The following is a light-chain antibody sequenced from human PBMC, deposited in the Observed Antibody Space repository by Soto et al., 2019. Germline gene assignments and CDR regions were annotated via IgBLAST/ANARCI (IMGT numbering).Light chain of an antibody. CDR2: STS. J-gene: IGKJ1*01. V-gene: IGKV3-20*01. CDR1: QSVSSTY. CDR3: QQYGSSPRT. Sequence: EIVLTQSPCTLSLSPGERATLSCRASQSVSSTYLAWYQQKPGQAPRLLIYSTSVRATGIPDRFSGSGSGTGFTLTISRLEPEDFAVYYCQQYGSSPRTFGQGTKVEIK.